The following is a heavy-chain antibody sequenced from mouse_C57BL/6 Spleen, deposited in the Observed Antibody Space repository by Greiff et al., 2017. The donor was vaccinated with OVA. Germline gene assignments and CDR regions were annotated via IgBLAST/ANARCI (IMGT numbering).Heavy chain of an antibody. D-gene: IGHD2-3*01. V-gene: IGHV1-69*01. J-gene: IGHJ2*01. Sequence: VQLQQPGAELVMPGASVKLSCKASGYTFTSYWMHWVKQRPGQGLEWIGEIDPSDSYTNYNQKFKGKSTLTVDKSSSTAYMQLSSLTSEDSAVYYCARGAYDGYFLDDWGQGTTLTVSS. CDR1: GYTFTSYW. CDR2: IDPSDSYT. CDR3: ARGAYDGYFLDD.